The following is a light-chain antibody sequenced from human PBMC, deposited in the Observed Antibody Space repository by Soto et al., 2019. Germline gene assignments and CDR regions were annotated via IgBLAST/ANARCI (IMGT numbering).Light chain of an antibody. V-gene: IGKV1-39*01. CDR3: HQRQSWPRT. CDR1: ETISTY. CDR2: AAS. J-gene: IGKJ1*01. Sequence: DIQMTQSPSSLSAFVGDRVTITCRASETISTYLHWYQQKPGKAPKFLIYAASSLQSGVPSRFSGSGSGTDFTLTISDVEPEDFAVYYCHQRQSWPRTFGQGTKVDIK.